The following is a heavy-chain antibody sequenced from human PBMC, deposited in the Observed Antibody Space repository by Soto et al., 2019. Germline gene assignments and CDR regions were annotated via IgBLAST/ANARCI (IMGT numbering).Heavy chain of an antibody. CDR3: ASYPMGAAESLHFDY. J-gene: IGHJ4*02. V-gene: IGHV3-30-3*01. Sequence: GGSLRLSCAASGFTFSSYAMHWVRQAPGKGLEWVAVISYDGSNKYYADSVKGRFTISRDNSKNTLYLQMNSLRAEDTAVYYCASYPMGAAESLHFDYWGQGTLVTVSS. D-gene: IGHD1-26*01. CDR2: ISYDGSNK. CDR1: GFTFSSYA.